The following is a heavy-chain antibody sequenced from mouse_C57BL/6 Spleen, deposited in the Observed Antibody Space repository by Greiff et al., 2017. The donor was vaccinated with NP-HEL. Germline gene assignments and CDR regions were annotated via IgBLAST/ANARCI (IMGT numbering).Heavy chain of an antibody. Sequence: VQLKESGPELVKPGASVKISCKASGYSFTDYNMNWVKQSNGKSLEWIGVINPNYGTTSYNQKFKGKATLTVDQSSSTAYMQLNSLTSEDSAVYYCARGDSNYVDYAMDYWGQGTSVTVSS. V-gene: IGHV1-39*01. CDR2: INPNYGTT. D-gene: IGHD2-5*01. CDR3: ARGDSNYVDYAMDY. J-gene: IGHJ4*01. CDR1: GYSFTDYN.